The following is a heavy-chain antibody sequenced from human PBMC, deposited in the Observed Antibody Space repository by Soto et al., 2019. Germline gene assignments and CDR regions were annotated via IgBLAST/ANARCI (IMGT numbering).Heavy chain of an antibody. CDR3: ASFHIVVFRRFDY. CDR1: GGSISSGDYY. CDR2: IYYSGST. V-gene: IGHV4-30-4*01. D-gene: IGHD2-2*01. J-gene: IGHJ4*02. Sequence: SETLSLTCTVSGGSISSGDYYWSWIRQPPGKGLEWIGYIYYSGSTYYNPSLKSRVTISVDTSKNQFSLKLSSVTAADTAVYYCASFHIVVFRRFDYWGQGTLVTVSS.